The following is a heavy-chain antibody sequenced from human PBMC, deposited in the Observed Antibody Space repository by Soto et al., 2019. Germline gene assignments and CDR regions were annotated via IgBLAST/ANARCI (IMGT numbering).Heavy chain of an antibody. CDR3: AREELNYDFWSGSREGPYAMDV. CDR2: IIPIFDTA. CDR1: GGTFSSYA. D-gene: IGHD3-3*01. Sequence: SVKVSCKASGGTFSSYAISWVRQAPGQGLEWMGGIIPIFDTANYAQKFQGRVTITADKSTSTAYMELSSLRSEDTAVYYCAREELNYDFWSGSREGPYAMDVSGQATTVTVSS. J-gene: IGHJ6*02. V-gene: IGHV1-69*06.